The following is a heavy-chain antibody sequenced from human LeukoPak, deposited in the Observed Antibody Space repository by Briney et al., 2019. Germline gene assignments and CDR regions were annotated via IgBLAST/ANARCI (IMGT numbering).Heavy chain of an antibody. CDR1: GFTFSTYW. Sequence: GGSLRLSCAASGFTFSTYWMSWVRQAPGKGLEWVSGISWNSGSIGYADSVKGRFTISRDNAKNSLYLQMNSLRAEDTALYYCAKGGLEMATIEEGAAEYFQHWGQGTLVTVSS. CDR2: ISWNSGSI. J-gene: IGHJ1*01. CDR3: AKGGLEMATIEEGAAEYFQH. D-gene: IGHD5-24*01. V-gene: IGHV3-9*01.